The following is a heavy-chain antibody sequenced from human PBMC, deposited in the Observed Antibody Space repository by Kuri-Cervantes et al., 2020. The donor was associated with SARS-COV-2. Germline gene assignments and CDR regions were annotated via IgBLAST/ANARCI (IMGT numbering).Heavy chain of an antibody. J-gene: IGHJ2*01. CDR3: AKDRGIVVVPAAQNWYFDL. D-gene: IGHD2-2*01. CDR2: ISGSGGST. V-gene: IGHV3-23*01. Sequence: GESLKISCAASGFTFSSYAMSWVRQAPGKGLEWVSAISGSGGSTYYADSVKGRFTISRDNSKNTLYLQMNSLRAEDTAVYYCAKDRGIVVVPAAQNWYFDLWGRGTLVTVSS. CDR1: GFTFSSYA.